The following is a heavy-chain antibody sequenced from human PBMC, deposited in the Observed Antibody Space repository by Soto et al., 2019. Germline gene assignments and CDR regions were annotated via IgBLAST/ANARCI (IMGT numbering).Heavy chain of an antibody. Sequence: QVQLQESGPGLVKPSETLSLTCTVSGGSISSYYWSWIRQPAGKGLEWIGRIYTSGSTNYNPSLKGRVTMSVDTSKNQFSLKLSSVTAADTAVYYCAREFIAAAVINWFDPWGQGTLVTVSS. V-gene: IGHV4-4*07. CDR1: GGSISSYY. CDR3: AREFIAAAVINWFDP. J-gene: IGHJ5*02. CDR2: IYTSGST. D-gene: IGHD6-13*01.